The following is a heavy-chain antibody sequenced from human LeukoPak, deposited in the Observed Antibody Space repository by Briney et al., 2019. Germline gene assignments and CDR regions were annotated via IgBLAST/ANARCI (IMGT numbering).Heavy chain of an antibody. CDR2: IKADGGEK. D-gene: IGHD3-22*01. V-gene: IGHV3-7*01. CDR3: ARASTQPGYYESDYYYMDV. Sequence: GRSLRLSCAASGFTFSTYAMHWFRQTPGKGLEWVAKIKADGGEKDHVASVKGRFTISRDNAKNSLYLQMNSLRAEDTAVYYCARASTQPGYYESDYYYMDVWGKGTTVTVSS. CDR1: GFTFSTYA. J-gene: IGHJ6*03.